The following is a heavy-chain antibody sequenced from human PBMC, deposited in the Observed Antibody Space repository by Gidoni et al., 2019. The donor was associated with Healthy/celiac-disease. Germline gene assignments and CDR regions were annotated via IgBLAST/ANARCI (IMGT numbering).Heavy chain of an antibody. Sequence: QVQLVQSGAVVKKPGSSVNVSCKASGGTFSSYTNSWVRQAPGQGLEWMGRIIPILGIANYAQKFQGRVTITADKSTSTAYMELSSLRSEDTAVYYCARDPRGYSGYELDYWGQGTLVTVSS. V-gene: IGHV1-69*08. CDR1: GGTFSSYT. J-gene: IGHJ4*02. CDR2: IIPILGIA. D-gene: IGHD5-12*01. CDR3: ARDPRGYSGYELDY.